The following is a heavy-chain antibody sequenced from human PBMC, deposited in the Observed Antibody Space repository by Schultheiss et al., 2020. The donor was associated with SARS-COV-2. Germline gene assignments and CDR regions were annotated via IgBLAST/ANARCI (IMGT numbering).Heavy chain of an antibody. CDR3: ARDRGSNWNFFDY. J-gene: IGHJ4*02. CDR2: IYSGGST. CDR1: GFTFSSYD. Sequence: GGSLRLSCAASGFTFSSYDMHWVRQATGKGLEWVSVIYSGGSTYYADSVKGRFTISRDNSKNTLYLQMNSLRAEDTAVYYCARDRGSNWNFFDYWGQGTLVTVSS. V-gene: IGHV3-66*01. D-gene: IGHD1-20*01.